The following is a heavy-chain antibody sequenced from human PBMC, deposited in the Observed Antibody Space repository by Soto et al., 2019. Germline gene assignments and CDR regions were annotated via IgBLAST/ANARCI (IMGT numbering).Heavy chain of an antibody. CDR3: AGTSSLQWYYMDV. CDR2: TYYRSRWYN. Sequence: SQTLSLTCVISGDSVSSNSAAWNWIRQSPSRDLEWLGRTYYRSRWYNDYAVSVRSRITVNADTSKNQFSLHLNSVTPDDTAVNYCAGTSSLQWYYMDVWDKGTTVTVSS. CDR1: GDSVSSNSAA. V-gene: IGHV6-1*01. J-gene: IGHJ6*03. D-gene: IGHD1-7*01.